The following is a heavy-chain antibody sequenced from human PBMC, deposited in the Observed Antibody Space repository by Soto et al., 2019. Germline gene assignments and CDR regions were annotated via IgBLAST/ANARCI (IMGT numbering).Heavy chain of an antibody. J-gene: IGHJ4*02. V-gene: IGHV1-46*01. CDR1: GYTFTHYY. CDR3: ARDLAAGDH. CDR2: INPASGST. D-gene: IGHD6-13*01. Sequence: QVQLVQSGAEVKKPGASVKVSCRTSGYTFTHYYIHWVRQAPGQGLEWLAIINPASGSTNYAQDFQGRVTLTMDTSTTTVYMELSGLRAEDTAICYCARDLAAGDHWGQGTRVTVSS.